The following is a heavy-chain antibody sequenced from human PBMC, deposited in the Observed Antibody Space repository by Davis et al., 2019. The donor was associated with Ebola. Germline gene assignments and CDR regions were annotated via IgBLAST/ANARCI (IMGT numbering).Heavy chain of an antibody. CDR3: ARDMGWLQPNWFDP. CDR2: IYHSGST. CDR1: GGSISSSNW. V-gene: IGHV4-4*02. Sequence: SETLSLTCAVSGGSISSSNWWSWVRQPPGKGLEWIGEIYHSGSTNYNPSLKSRVTISVDKSKNQFSLKLSSVTAADTAVYYCARDMGWLQPNWFDPWGQGTLVTVSS. J-gene: IGHJ5*02. D-gene: IGHD5-24*01.